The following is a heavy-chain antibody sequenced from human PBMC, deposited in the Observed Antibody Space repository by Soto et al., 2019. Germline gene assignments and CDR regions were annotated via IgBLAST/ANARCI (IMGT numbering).Heavy chain of an antibody. Sequence: SVKVSCKASGGGNLRDYRTTWVRRAPGQGLEWMGGIIPKLGSANYAQKFQGRVTITADESTNSVYMELRSLRSEDTAVYYCATYYDSSGYYYDVRYYFDYWGQGTLVTVPQ. D-gene: IGHD3-22*01. CDR3: ATYYDSSGYYYDVRYYFDY. CDR1: GGGNLRDYR. CDR2: IIPKLGSA. V-gene: IGHV1-69*13. J-gene: IGHJ4*02.